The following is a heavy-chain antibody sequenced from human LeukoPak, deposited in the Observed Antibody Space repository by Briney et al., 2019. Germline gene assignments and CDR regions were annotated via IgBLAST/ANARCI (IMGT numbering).Heavy chain of an antibody. V-gene: IGHV3-7*01. CDR3: ARGTRPWYFDL. CDR1: GFTFSSYW. Sequence: GGSLRLSCAASGFTFSSYWMGWVRQAPGKGLEWVANIKQDGSEKYYVDSVKGRFTISRDNAKNSLYLQMNSLRAEDTAVYYCARGTRPWYFDLWGRGTLVTVSS. CDR2: IKQDGSEK. D-gene: IGHD6-6*01. J-gene: IGHJ2*01.